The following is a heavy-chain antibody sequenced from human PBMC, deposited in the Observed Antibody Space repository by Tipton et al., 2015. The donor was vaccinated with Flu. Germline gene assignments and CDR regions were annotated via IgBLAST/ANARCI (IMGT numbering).Heavy chain of an antibody. D-gene: IGHD6-6*01. CDR2: MYTSGST. CDR3: ARAPSGGSSIAARPNWFDP. Sequence: TLSLTCTVSGGSMSSYYWAWIRQPAGKGLEWIGGMYTSGSTKYNPSLESRVTMSVDTSNNHFSLKLSSVTAADTAVYYCARAPSGGSSIAARPNWFDPWGQGTLVTVSS. J-gene: IGHJ5*02. V-gene: IGHV4-4*07. CDR1: GGSMSSYY.